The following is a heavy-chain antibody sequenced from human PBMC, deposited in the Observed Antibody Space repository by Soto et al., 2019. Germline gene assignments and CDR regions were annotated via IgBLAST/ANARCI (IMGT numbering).Heavy chain of an antibody. CDR1: GLDFSSEV. Sequence: PGGSLRLSCAASGLDFSSEVMCWVRQAPGKGLECVSSISGSGRTIYHADSMRGRFAISRDNSKNSLYLQLNNLRVDDTAVYYCAKVGPSYYYGMDVWSQGTTVTVYS. CDR3: AKVGPSYYYGMDV. J-gene: IGHJ6*02. CDR2: ISGSGRTI. D-gene: IGHD1-26*01. V-gene: IGHV3-23*01.